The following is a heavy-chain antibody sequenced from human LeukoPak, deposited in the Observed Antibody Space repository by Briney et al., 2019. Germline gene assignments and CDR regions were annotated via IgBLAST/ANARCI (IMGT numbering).Heavy chain of an antibody. D-gene: IGHD3-22*01. CDR3: AREGADSIYYDSRGYYLGV. Sequence: PSETLSLTCTVSGYSISSGYHWGWIRQPPGKGLEWIGTNYRSGITYYNSSLKSRVTISVDTSKNQFSLKLSSVTAADTAVYYCAREGADSIYYDSRGYYLGVWGQGTLVTVSS. CDR1: GYSISSGYH. V-gene: IGHV4-38-2*02. J-gene: IGHJ4*02. CDR2: NYRSGIT.